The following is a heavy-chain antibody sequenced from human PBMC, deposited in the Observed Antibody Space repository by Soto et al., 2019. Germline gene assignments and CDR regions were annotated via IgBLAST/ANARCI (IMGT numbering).Heavy chain of an antibody. J-gene: IGHJ4*02. CDR3: AQDRGWGVVSPSHDY. V-gene: IGHV3-23*01. CDR1: GFTFRNFV. CDR2: IRGTGGET. Sequence: EVQLLESGGGMVQPGGSLRVSCAASGFTFRNFVMSWVRPAPGKGLEWVSAIRGTGGETFYADSVKGRFTISRDNSKNTLYLQMNSLRDEDTALYFCAQDRGWGVVSPSHDYWGQGTLVTVAS. D-gene: IGHD2-21*01.